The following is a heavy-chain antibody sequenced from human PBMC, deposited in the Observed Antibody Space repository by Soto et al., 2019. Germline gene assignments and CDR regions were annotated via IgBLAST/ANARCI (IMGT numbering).Heavy chain of an antibody. V-gene: IGHV1-69*04. Sequence: ASVKVSCKASGGTFSSYTISWVRQAPGQGLEWMGRIIPILGIANYAQKFQGRVTITADKSTSTAYMELSSLRSEDTAVYYCARDQGIAAAGPPRYYYMDVWGKGTTVTVSS. CDR3: ARDQGIAAAGPPRYYYMDV. J-gene: IGHJ6*03. CDR1: GGTFSSYT. CDR2: IIPILGIA. D-gene: IGHD6-13*01.